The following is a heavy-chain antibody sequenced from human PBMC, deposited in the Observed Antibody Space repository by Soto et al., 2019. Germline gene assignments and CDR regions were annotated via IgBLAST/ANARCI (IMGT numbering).Heavy chain of an antibody. CDR3: VGAGIVVVVGDQSCRCC. V-gene: IGHV3-23*01. D-gene: IGHD2-15*01. CDR1: GFTFSSYA. CDR2: ISGSGGST. J-gene: IGHJ4*02. Sequence: PGGSLRLSCAASGFTFSSYAMSWVRQAPGKGLEWVSAISGSGGSTYYADSVKGRFTISRDNSKNTLYLQMNSLRAEATAAYYCVGAGIVVVVGDQSCRCCWGQGTLVTASS.